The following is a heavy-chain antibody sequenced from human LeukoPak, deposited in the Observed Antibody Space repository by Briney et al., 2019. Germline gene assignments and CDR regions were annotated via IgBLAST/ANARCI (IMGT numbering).Heavy chain of an antibody. J-gene: IGHJ4*02. CDR1: GGSISSSNW. D-gene: IGHD3-16*02. CDR3: ARVSVHGYSDY. V-gene: IGHV4-4*02. CDR2: IYYSGST. Sequence: PSGTLSLTCAVSGGSISSSNWWTWVRQPPGKGLEWIGNIYYSGSTNYNPSLKSRVTISVDTSKNQFSLKLSSVTAADTAVYYCARVSVHGYSDYWGQGTLVTVSS.